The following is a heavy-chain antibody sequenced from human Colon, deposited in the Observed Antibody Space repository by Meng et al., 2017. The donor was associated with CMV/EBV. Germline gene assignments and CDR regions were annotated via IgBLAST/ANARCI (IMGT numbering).Heavy chain of an antibody. V-gene: IGHV1-2*02. CDR1: GSTFTDYY. CDR2: INSTSGAT. J-gene: IGHJ5*02. CDR3: ERVGGWIGSSSIFGWFDP. D-gene: IGHD6-6*01. Sequence: QVEWGKCWTEGTHPRSLVKVHCKGSGSTFTDYYMHGGQQAPGQGLEWMGLINSTSGATKYAKKFPARITMPRDTCISTAYMELTRLRSEDTAVDYCERVGGWIGSSSIFGWFDPWGQGTLVTVSS.